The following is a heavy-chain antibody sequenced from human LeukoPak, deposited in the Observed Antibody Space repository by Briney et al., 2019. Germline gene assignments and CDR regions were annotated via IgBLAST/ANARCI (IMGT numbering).Heavy chain of an antibody. D-gene: IGHD5-12*01. CDR3: ARFGYSGWNLEY. CDR2: INQGGSVK. Sequence: GGSLRLSCAASGFSFRDFWMAWVRQAPGKGLEWVANINQGGSVKYYVDSVKGRFTISRDDAESSLYVQMNSLRDEDTAVYYCARFGYSGWNLEYWGQGTLVTVSS. V-gene: IGHV3-7*01. CDR1: GFSFRDFW. J-gene: IGHJ4*02.